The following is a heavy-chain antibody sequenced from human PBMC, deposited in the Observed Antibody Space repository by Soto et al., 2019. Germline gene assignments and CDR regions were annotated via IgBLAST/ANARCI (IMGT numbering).Heavy chain of an antibody. J-gene: IGHJ6*02. CDR3: ARGSADFYYYGMGV. V-gene: IGHV3-33*01. CDR1: GFTFSSYG. CDR2: IWFDGSDK. Sequence: GGSLRLSCAASGFTFSSYGMHWVRQAPGKGLEWVAVIWFDGSDKYYADSVKGRFTISRDNSKNTLYLQMSSLGAEDTAVYYCARGSADFYYYGMGVWGQGTRVTVSS.